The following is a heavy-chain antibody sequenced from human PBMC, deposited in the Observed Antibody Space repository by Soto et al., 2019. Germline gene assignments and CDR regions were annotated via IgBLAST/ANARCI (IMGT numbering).Heavy chain of an antibody. CDR1: GGSFSGYY. CDR2: INHSGST. CDR3: ARGRWLRSSFDY. V-gene: IGHV4-34*01. D-gene: IGHD5-12*01. Sequence: SETLSLTCAVYGGSFSGYYWSWIRQPPGKGLEWIGEINHSGSTNYNPSLKSRINITKDTSKNQFSLKLSSVTAADTAVYYCARGRWLRSSFDYWGQGTLVTVS. J-gene: IGHJ4*02.